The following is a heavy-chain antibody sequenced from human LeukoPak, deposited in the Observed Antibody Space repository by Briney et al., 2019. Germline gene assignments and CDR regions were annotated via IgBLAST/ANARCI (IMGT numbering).Heavy chain of an antibody. CDR2: IYYSGST. Sequence: SETLSLTCTVSGGSISSYYWSWIRQPPGKGLEWIGYIYYSGSTNYNPSLKSRVTISVDTSKNQFSLKLSSVTAADTAVYYCARGNFDWFQSNWFDPWGQGTLVTVSS. CDR1: GGSISSYY. CDR3: ARGNFDWFQSNWFDP. V-gene: IGHV4-59*01. D-gene: IGHD3-9*01. J-gene: IGHJ5*02.